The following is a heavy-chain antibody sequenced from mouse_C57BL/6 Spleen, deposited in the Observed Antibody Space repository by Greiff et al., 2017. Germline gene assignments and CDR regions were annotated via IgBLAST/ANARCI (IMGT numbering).Heavy chain of an antibody. CDR3: TTPGGYYFDY. V-gene: IGHV14-4*01. Sequence: VQLKESGAELVRPGASVKLSCTASGFNIKDDYMHWVKQRPEQGLEWIGWIDPENGDTEYASKFQGKATITADTSSNTAYLQLSSLTSEDTAVYYCTTPGGYYFDYWGQGTTLTVSS. CDR1: GFNIKDDY. CDR2: IDPENGDT. J-gene: IGHJ2*01.